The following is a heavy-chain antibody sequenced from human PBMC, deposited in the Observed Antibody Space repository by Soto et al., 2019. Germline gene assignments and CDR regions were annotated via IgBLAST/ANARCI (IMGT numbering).Heavy chain of an antibody. CDR1: GFTFSSYS. CDR3: ARDYGRLSLHDYGDHPTRLNPDYFDY. J-gene: IGHJ4*02. Sequence: EVQLVESGGGLVQPGGSLRLSCAASGFTFSSYSMNWVRQAPGKGLEWVSYISSSSSTIYYADSVKGRFTISRDNAKNSLYLQMNSLRAEDTAVYYCARDYGRLSLHDYGDHPTRLNPDYFDYWGQGTLVTVSS. V-gene: IGHV3-48*01. CDR2: ISSSSSTI. D-gene: IGHD4-17*01.